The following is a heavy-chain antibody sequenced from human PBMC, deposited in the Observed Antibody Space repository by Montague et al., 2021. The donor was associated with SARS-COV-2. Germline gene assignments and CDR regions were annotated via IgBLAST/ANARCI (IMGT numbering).Heavy chain of an antibody. CDR1: GGSIGAYY. V-gene: IGHV4-59*01. Sequence: SETLSLTCTASGGSIGAYYWSWIRQPPGGGLEWIGYIDNSGSTXXXPSLESRVTMSVDTSKNQFSLKLNSVPAADTAVYYCARHGGNDAFDIWGRGTMVTVSS. J-gene: IGHJ3*02. D-gene: IGHD4-23*01. CDR3: ARHGGNDAFDI. CDR2: IDNSGST.